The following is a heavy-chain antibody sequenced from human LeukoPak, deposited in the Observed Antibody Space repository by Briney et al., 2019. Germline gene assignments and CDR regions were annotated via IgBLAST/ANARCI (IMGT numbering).Heavy chain of an antibody. V-gene: IGHV4-34*01. CDR1: GGSFSGYY. D-gene: IGHD3-22*01. CDR3: ARSPYDSSGYDYYYYMDV. Sequence: SETLSLTCAVYGGSFSGYYWSWIRQPPGKGLEWIGEINHSGSTYYNPSLKSRVTISVDTSKNQFSLKLSSVTAADTAVYYCARSPYDSSGYDYYYYMDVWGKGTTVTISS. J-gene: IGHJ6*03. CDR2: INHSGST.